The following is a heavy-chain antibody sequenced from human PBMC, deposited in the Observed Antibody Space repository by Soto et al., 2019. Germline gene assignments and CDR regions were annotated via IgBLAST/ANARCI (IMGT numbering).Heavy chain of an antibody. Sequence: QVQLVESGGGVVQPGRSLRLSCAASGFTFSSYGMHWVRQAPGKGLEWVAVISYDGSNKYYADSVKGRFTISRDNSKNXXYLQMNSLRAEDTAVYYCAKRANAYYYDSSGLPDYWGQGTLVTVSS. CDR3: AKRANAYYYDSSGLPDY. D-gene: IGHD3-22*01. CDR1: GFTFSSYG. V-gene: IGHV3-30*18. CDR2: ISYDGSNK. J-gene: IGHJ4*02.